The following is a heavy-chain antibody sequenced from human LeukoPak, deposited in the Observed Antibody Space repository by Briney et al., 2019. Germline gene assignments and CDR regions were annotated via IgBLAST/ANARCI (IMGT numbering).Heavy chain of an antibody. Sequence: GGSLRFSGAASGFTFSAYSLSWVGQAPGKGLECLSYISSTGSTIYYAGSVKGRFTISRDNAKNSLYLQMNSLRAEDTAVYYCVGSKAPFFYFDYWGQGILVTVSS. J-gene: IGHJ4*02. CDR3: VGSKAPFFYFDY. CDR1: GFTFSAYS. D-gene: IGHD2/OR15-2a*01. V-gene: IGHV3-48*01. CDR2: ISSTGSTI.